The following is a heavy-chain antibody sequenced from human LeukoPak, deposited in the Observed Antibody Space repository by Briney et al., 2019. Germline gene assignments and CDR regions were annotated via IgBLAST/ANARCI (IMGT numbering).Heavy chain of an antibody. CDR1: GFTFSSYA. CDR2: INEDGSDK. D-gene: IGHD3-3*01. CDR3: ASQVTIFGGGKYFDY. J-gene: IGHJ4*02. Sequence: GGSLRLSCAASGFTFSSYAMHWVRQAPGKGLEWVANINEDGSDKQYVDSVKGRFTISRDNAKNSLYLQMNSLRAEDTAIYYCASQVTIFGGGKYFDYWGQGTLVTVSS. V-gene: IGHV3-7*05.